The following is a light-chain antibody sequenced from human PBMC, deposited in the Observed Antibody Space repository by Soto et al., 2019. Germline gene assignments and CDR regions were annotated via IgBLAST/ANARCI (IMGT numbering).Light chain of an antibody. CDR3: GTWDYSLSAVV. V-gene: IGLV1-51*01. J-gene: IGLJ2*01. CDR1: TSNIGSNS. Sequence: QSVLTQPPSASGTPGQKVTIVCSGRTSNIGSNSVNWYQQLPGTAPKLLIYDTNKRPSGIPDRFSGSKSGTSATLGITGLQTGDEADYFCGTWDYSLSAVVFGGGTKLTVL. CDR2: DTN.